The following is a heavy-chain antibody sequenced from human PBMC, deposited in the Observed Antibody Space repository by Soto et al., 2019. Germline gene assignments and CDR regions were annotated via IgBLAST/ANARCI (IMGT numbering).Heavy chain of an antibody. Sequence: ASVKVSCKAPGYTFSGYYMHWVRQAPGQGFEWMGWINPNSGGTNYAQKFQGRVTMTRDTSISTAYMELRRLRSDDTAVYYCATERAIIVGATAAFQHWGQGTLVTVSS. CDR3: ATERAIIVGATAAFQH. D-gene: IGHD1-26*01. J-gene: IGHJ1*01. CDR2: INPNSGGT. CDR1: GYTFSGYY. V-gene: IGHV1-2*02.